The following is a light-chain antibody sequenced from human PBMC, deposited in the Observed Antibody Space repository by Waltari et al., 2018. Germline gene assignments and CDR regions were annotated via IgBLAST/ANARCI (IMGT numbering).Light chain of an antibody. CDR2: QAS. V-gene: IGKV1-5*03. J-gene: IGKJ2*01. CDR1: QSISSW. Sequence: DIQMTQSPSTLSASVGDRVTITCRASQSISSWLAWYQQKPGKAPKILMYQASSLESGVPSRFSGSGSGTEFTLTISSLQPDDFATYYCQQYNSYPYTFGQGTKLKIK. CDR3: QQYNSYPYT.